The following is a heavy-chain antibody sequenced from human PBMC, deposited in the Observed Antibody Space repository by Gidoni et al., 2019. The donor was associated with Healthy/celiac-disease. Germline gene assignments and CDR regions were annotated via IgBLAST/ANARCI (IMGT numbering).Heavy chain of an antibody. J-gene: IGHJ2*01. CDR2: IIPIFGTA. D-gene: IGHD3-10*01. Sequence: QVQLGQSGAEVKKPGSSVKVSCKALGGTFSSYAISRVRQAPGQGREWMGGIIPIFGTANYAQKFQGRVTITADDSTSTAYMELSSLRSEDTAVYYCARARSRGSGRPDWYFDLWGRGTLVTVSS. V-gene: IGHV1-69*01. CDR1: GGTFSSYA. CDR3: ARARSRGSGRPDWYFDL.